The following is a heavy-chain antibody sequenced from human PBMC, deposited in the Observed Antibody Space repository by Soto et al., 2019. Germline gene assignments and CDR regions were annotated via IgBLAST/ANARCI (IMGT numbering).Heavy chain of an antibody. J-gene: IGHJ4*02. Sequence: PSETLSLTCAVSGGSFSSGGYSWTWIRQPPGKGLEWIGYIYHSGSTYYNPSLKSRVTISVDRSKNQFSLKLSSVTAADTAVYYCASGMTTVTTLDYWGQGTLVTVSS. CDR3: ASGMTTVTTLDY. CDR1: GGSFSSGGYS. D-gene: IGHD4-4*01. V-gene: IGHV4-30-2*01. CDR2: IYHSGST.